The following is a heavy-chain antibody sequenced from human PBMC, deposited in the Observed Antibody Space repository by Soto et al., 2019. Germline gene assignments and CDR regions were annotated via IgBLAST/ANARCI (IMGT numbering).Heavy chain of an antibody. CDR2: TWHDGSNE. CDR1: GFTFNTYG. D-gene: IGHD3-10*01. Sequence: QVQLVESGGGVVQPGRSLRLSCAASGFTFNTYGMHWVRQTPGKGLEWVAVTWHDGSNEYYADSVKGQFTIYRDNSKDMLYLQMNSLRAEDTAVYYCARDWEYSSSGSYYKGADYWGQGTLVTVSS. CDR3: ARDWEYSSSGSYYKGADY. V-gene: IGHV3-33*01. J-gene: IGHJ4*02.